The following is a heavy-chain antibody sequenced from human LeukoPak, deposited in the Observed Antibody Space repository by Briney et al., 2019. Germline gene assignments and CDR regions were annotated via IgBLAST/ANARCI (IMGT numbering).Heavy chain of an antibody. CDR2: INPNSGGT. Sequence: ASVKVSCKASGYTFTDYYMHWVRQAPGQGLEWMGWINPNSGGTNFAHKFQGRVAMTRDTSTSTAYMELGSLRSDDTAVYYCARARWQLVPYFDSWGQGTLVTVSS. CDR1: GYTFTDYY. D-gene: IGHD6-6*01. CDR3: ARARWQLVPYFDS. V-gene: IGHV1-2*07. J-gene: IGHJ4*02.